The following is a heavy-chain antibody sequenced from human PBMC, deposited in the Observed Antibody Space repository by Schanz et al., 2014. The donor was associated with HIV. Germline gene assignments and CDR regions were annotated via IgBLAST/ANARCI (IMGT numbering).Heavy chain of an antibody. CDR2: VSGDYGKT. CDR1: GYTFSNYG. J-gene: IGHJ4*02. Sequence: QVQLVQSGGEVRKPGGSVMLSCKASGYTFSNYGVSWGRQAPGQGLEWMGWVSGDYGKTKYSQKFQARVTMTTDTSSSTAYMELRSLNSDDTAVYYCAREGDGASITGTSDYWGQGTLVTVSS. CDR3: AREGDGASITGTSDY. V-gene: IGHV1-18*01. D-gene: IGHD1-20*01.